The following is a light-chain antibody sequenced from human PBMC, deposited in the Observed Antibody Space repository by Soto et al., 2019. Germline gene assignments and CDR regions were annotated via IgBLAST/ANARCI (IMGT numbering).Light chain of an antibody. CDR1: SSNIGAGYD. Sequence: QSVLTQPPSVSGAPGQRVTISCTESSSNIGAGYDVHWYQQLPGTAPKLLIYGNSNRPSGVPDRFSGSKSGTSASLAITGLQADDAADYYCQSYDSSLSAWVFGGGTKLTVL. CDR2: GNS. V-gene: IGLV1-40*01. J-gene: IGLJ3*02. CDR3: QSYDSSLSAWV.